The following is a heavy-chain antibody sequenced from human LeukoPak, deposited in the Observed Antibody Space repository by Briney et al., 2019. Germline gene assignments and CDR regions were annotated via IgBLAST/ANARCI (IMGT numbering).Heavy chain of an antibody. J-gene: IGHJ4*02. CDR1: GYSFKHYW. D-gene: IGHD3/OR15-3a*01. CDR2: IYPGDSDT. Sequence: GESLKISCKASGYSFKHYWIGWVRQMPGKGLEWMGIIYPGDSDTRYSPSFQGQVTISADESISTAFLQWSSLKASDTAMYYCARFSTGYYSHFDSWGQGTLVTVSS. CDR3: ARFSTGYYSHFDS. V-gene: IGHV5-51*01.